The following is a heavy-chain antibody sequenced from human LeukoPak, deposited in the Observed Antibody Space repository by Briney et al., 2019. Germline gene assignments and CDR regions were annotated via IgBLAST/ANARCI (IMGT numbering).Heavy chain of an antibody. D-gene: IGHD3-16*01. Sequence: GGSLRLSCAASGFTFSRTWISWVRQSPGKGLEWVANINGDGSEEYYVDSVKGRFTISRANARSSLYLQMNSLRAEDTAVYYCARDPDSDNAWGWFDSWGQGTVVTVSS. CDR3: ARDPDSDNAWGWFDS. CDR2: INGDGSEE. J-gene: IGHJ5*01. CDR1: GFTFSRTW. V-gene: IGHV3-7*01.